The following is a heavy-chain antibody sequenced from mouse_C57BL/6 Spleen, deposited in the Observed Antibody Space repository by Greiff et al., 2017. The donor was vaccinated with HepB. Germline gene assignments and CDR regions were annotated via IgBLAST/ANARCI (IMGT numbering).Heavy chain of an antibody. Sequence: QVQLQQPGAELLKPGASVKLSCKASGYTFTSYWMHWVKQRPGQGLEWIGMIHPNSGSTNYNEKFKSKATLTVDKSSSTAYMQRSSLTSEDSAVYYCARRWDVDDYWGQGTTLTVSS. V-gene: IGHV1-64*01. D-gene: IGHD4-1*01. CDR3: ARRWDVDDY. CDR1: GYTFTSYW. CDR2: IHPNSGST. J-gene: IGHJ2*01.